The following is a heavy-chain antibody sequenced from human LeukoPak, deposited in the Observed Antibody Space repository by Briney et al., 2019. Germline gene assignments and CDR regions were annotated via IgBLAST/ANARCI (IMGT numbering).Heavy chain of an antibody. J-gene: IGHJ6*02. V-gene: IGHV3-7*01. CDR2: IKQDGSEK. CDR3: SRLASYYDILTGYYLTTYYYYGMDV. CDR1: GFTFSSYW. D-gene: IGHD3-9*01. Sequence: GGSLRLSCAASGFTFSSYWMSWVRQAPGKGLEWVANIKQDGSEKYYVDSVKGRFTISRDNAKNSLYLQMNSLRAEDTALYYCSRLASYYDILTGYYLTTYYYYGMDVWGQGTTVTVSS.